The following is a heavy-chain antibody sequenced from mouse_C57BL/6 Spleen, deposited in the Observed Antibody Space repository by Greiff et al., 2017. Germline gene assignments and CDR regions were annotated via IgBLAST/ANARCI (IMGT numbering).Heavy chain of an antibody. CDR1: GFTFSNYW. J-gene: IGHJ4*01. CDR2: IRLKSDNYAT. V-gene: IGHV6-3*01. CDR3: TRPGIYYAMDY. Sequence: EVKLVESGGGLVQPGGSMKLSCVASGFTFSNYWMNWVRQSPEKGLEWVAQIRLKSDNYATHYAESVKGRFTISRDDSKSSVYLQMNNLRAEDTGIYYCTRPGIYYAMDYWGQGTSVTVSS.